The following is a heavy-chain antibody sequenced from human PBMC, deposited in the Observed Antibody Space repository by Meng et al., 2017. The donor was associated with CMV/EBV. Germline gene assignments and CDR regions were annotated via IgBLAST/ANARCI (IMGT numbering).Heavy chain of an antibody. D-gene: IGHD6-13*01. J-gene: IGHJ4*02. V-gene: IGHV4-39*07. CDR1: GGSISSCSYY. Sequence: QLHRQRSGPGLVKPSETLSLTCTVSGGSISSCSYYWGWIRQPPGKGLEWIGSIYYSGSTYYNPSLKSRVTISVDTSKNQFSLKLSSVTAADTAVYYCARGGIAAAGLHWGQGTLVTVSS. CDR2: IYYSGST. CDR3: ARGGIAAAGLH.